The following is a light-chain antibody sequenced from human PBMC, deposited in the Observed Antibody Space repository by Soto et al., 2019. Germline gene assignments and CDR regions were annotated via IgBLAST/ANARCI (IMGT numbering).Light chain of an antibody. J-gene: IGKJ2*01. CDR2: DAS. Sequence: DIQMTQSPSTLSASVGDRVTITCRASQSVSNWLAWYQQKPGKAPKFLIYDASTLKSGVPSRFSGSGSGTEFTLTISSLQPDDFATYYCQQYNSYSNTFGQGTKVDIK. V-gene: IGKV1-5*01. CDR1: QSVSNW. CDR3: QQYNSYSNT.